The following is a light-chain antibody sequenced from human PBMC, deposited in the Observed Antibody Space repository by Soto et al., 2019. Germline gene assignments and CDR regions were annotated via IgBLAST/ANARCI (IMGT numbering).Light chain of an antibody. CDR2: DDT. CDR1: NIENKN. CDR3: QVWDTRTDWV. J-gene: IGLJ3*02. Sequence: SYELTQPPSVSVAPGQTATITCGGDNIENKNVHWYQRKAGQAPVLVVYDDTDRPSGIPERFSGSVSPNTATLTLSRVEAGDEADYFCQVWDTRTDWVFGGGTQLTVL. V-gene: IGLV3-21*02.